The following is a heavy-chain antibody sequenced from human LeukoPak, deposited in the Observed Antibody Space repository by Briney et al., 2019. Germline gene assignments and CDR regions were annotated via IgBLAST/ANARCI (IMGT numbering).Heavy chain of an antibody. D-gene: IGHD3-22*01. CDR3: AKGDSSGYYYNWFDP. Sequence: GGSLRLSCAASGFTFDDYAMHWVRQAPGKGLEWVSGISWNSGSIGYADSVKGRFTISRDNAKNSPYLQMNSLRAEDMALYYCAKGDSSGYYYNWFDPWGQGTLVTVSS. J-gene: IGHJ5*02. V-gene: IGHV3-9*03. CDR1: GFTFDDYA. CDR2: ISWNSGSI.